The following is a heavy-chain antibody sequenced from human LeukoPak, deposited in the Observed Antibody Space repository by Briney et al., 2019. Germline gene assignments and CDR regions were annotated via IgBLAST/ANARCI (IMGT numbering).Heavy chain of an antibody. J-gene: IGHJ4*02. CDR2: FDPEDGET. CDR3: ATAYSGSYVGYFDY. V-gene: IGHV1-24*01. CDR1: GYTLTELS. D-gene: IGHD1-26*01. Sequence: GASVKVSCKVSGYTLTELSMHWVRQAPGKGLGWMEGFDPEDGETIYAQKFQGRVTMTEDTSTDTAYMELSSLRSEDTAVYYCATAYSGSYVGYFDYWGQGTLVTVSS.